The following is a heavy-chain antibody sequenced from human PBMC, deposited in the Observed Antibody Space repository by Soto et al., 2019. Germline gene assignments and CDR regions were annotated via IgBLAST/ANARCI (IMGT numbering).Heavy chain of an antibody. D-gene: IGHD2-15*01. CDR2: IWYDGSNK. CDR1: GFTFSSYG. CDR3: ERDALDIVVVVAAPGGMDV. J-gene: IGHJ6*02. V-gene: IGHV3-33*01. Sequence: GGSLRLSCAASGFTFSSYGMHWVRQAPGKGLEWVAVIWYDGSNKYYADSVKGRFTISRDNSKNTLYLQMNSLRAEDTAVYYCERDALDIVVVVAAPGGMDVWGQGTTVTVSS.